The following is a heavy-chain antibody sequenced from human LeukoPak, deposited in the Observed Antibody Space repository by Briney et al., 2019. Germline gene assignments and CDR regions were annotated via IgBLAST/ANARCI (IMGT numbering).Heavy chain of an antibody. CDR2: INPSGGST. CDR1: GFTFTNYN. CDR3: VRVRDGYNDAYDI. J-gene: IGHJ3*02. D-gene: IGHD5-24*01. V-gene: IGHV1-46*01. Sequence: ASVTVSCKASGFTFTNYNLHWVRQAPGQRREWMGIINPSGGSTNYAQNFQGRVTITRDTSTSTVYMELSSLRSEDTAVYYCVRVRDGYNDAYDIWGQGTMVTVPS.